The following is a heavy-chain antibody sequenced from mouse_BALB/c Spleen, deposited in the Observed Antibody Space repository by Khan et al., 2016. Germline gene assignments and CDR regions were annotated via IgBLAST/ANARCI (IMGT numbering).Heavy chain of an antibody. J-gene: IGHJ3*01. D-gene: IGHD2-2*01. CDR2: INPGSGGT. V-gene: IGHV1-54*01. CDR3: ARSDGYAVGYAY. CDR1: EYAFTNYL. Sequence: VQLQESGAELVRPGTSVKVSCKASEYAFTNYLIEWVKQRPGQGLEWIGVINPGSGGTNYNEKFKGKATLTADKSSSTAYMQLSSLTSDDSAVYFCARSDGYAVGYAYSGQGTLVTVSA.